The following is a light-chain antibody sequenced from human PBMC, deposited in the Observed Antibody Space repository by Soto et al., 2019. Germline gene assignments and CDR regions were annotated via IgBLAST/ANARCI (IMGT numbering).Light chain of an antibody. Sequence: EIVLAQSPDTLSVSPGERATLSCRADQTVSSNLAWYQQIPGQAPRLLIYVASTRATDTPARFSGTGSGTDFTLPISSLQSEDFGIYFCQQYNEWPWTFGQGTKVEI. V-gene: IGKV3-15*01. CDR3: QQYNEWPWT. J-gene: IGKJ1*01. CDR2: VAS. CDR1: QTVSSN.